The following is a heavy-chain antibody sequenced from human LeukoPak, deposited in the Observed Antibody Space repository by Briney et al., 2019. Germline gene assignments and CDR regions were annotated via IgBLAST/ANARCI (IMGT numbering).Heavy chain of an antibody. CDR1: GYTFTSYD. D-gene: IGHD6-25*01. V-gene: IGHV1-8*01. Sequence: ASVKVSCKASGYTFTSYDINWVRQATGQGLEWMGWMNPNSGNTGYAQKFQGRVTMTRNTSISTAYMELSSLRSEDTAVYYCARDKQQRGDDLVDPWGQGTLVTVSS. J-gene: IGHJ5*02. CDR2: MNPNSGNT. CDR3: ARDKQQRGDDLVDP.